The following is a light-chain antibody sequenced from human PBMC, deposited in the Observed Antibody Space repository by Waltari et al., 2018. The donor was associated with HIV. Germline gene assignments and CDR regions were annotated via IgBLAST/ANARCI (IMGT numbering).Light chain of an antibody. V-gene: IGLV2-14*03. CDR3: SSYTSTSPYV. CDR2: DVS. Sequence: QSALTQPASVSGSPGQSITISCTGTSSDVGGYTYVSWYQQHPGKAPKLMIYDVSNRPSGVSSRFSGSRSGNTASLTISGLQAEDEADYYCSSYTSTSPYVFGTGTKVTVL. J-gene: IGLJ1*01. CDR1: SSDVGGYTY.